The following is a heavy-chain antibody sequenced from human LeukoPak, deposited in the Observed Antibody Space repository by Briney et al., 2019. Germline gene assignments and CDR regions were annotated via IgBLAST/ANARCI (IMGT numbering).Heavy chain of an antibody. CDR1: GFTFDDFA. V-gene: IGHV3-9*01. D-gene: IGHD3-16*02. J-gene: IGHJ4*02. Sequence: PGGSLRLSCAASGFTFDDFAMHWVRHAPGKGLEWVSGISWNSGSIGYADSVKGRFTVSRENAKNTLYLQMNSLRAEDTAVYYCARALTGYFDYWGQGTLVTVSS. CDR3: ARALTGYFDY. CDR2: ISWNSGSI.